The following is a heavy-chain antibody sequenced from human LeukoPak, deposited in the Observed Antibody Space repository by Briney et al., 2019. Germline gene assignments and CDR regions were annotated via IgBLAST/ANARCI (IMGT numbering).Heavy chain of an antibody. V-gene: IGHV3-30-3*01. Sequence: GGSLRLSCAASGFTFSSYAMRWVRQAPGKGLEWVAVISYGGSNKYYADSVKGPITISRDNSKNALYLQMSSLRAEDTAVYYCARDKPSFWSGAYYYGMDVWGQGTTVTVSS. CDR2: ISYGGSNK. CDR3: ARDKPSFWSGAYYYGMDV. CDR1: GFTFSSYA. J-gene: IGHJ6*02. D-gene: IGHD3-3*01.